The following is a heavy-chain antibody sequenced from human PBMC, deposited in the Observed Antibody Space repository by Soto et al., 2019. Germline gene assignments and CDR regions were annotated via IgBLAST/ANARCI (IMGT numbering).Heavy chain of an antibody. CDR1: GFTFSNYG. V-gene: IGHV3-33*01. J-gene: IGHJ6*02. Sequence: QVQLVESGGGVVQPGRSLRLSCAASGFTFSNYGMHWVRQAPGKGLEWVAIIWHDGNNKYYADSVRGRFIISRDNSKNRLYLQMNSLRAEDTAVYYYASDLVGASDSYDLDVWGQGTPVTVSS. D-gene: IGHD1-26*01. CDR2: IWHDGNNK. CDR3: ASDLVGASDSYDLDV.